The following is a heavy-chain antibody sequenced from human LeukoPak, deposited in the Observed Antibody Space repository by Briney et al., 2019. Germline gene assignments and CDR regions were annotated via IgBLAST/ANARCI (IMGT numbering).Heavy chain of an antibody. D-gene: IGHD6-13*01. CDR2: ISGSGGNT. CDR3: AKDRRIAAAVSDY. Sequence: GRSLRLSCAAPGFTFSSYAMSWVRQAPGKGLEWVSAISGSGGNTYYADSVKGRFTISRDNSKNTLYLQMNSLRAEDTAVYYCAKDRRIAAAVSDYWGQGTLVTVSS. J-gene: IGHJ4*02. V-gene: IGHV3-23*01. CDR1: GFTFSSYA.